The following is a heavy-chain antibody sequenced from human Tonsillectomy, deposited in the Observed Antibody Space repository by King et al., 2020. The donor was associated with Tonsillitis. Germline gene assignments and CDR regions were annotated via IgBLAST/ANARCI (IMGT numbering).Heavy chain of an antibody. J-gene: IGHJ4*02. CDR3: AKGSI. CDR2: ICDVGGSA. V-gene: IGHV3-23*04. Sequence: VQLVESGGGLVQPGGSLRLSCAASGVTFSSYAMSGVRQAPGKGLEWVSGICDVGGSASYADSVKGRFTISRDNSKSTLYLQMNSLRAEDTAVYYRAKGSIWGQGTLVTVSS. CDR1: GVTFSSYA.